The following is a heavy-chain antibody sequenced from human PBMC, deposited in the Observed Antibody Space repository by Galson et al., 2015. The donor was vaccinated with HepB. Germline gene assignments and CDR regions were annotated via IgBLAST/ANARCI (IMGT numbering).Heavy chain of an antibody. D-gene: IGHD6-13*01. V-gene: IGHV1-8*01. Sequence: SVKVSCKASGFSLSTYDISWVRQATGQGLEWLGWMDPNSGNTGYAQKFQGRITMTRNTSISTAYMELRSLRSEDTAVYYCARFPHSSSWDDSYYYMDVWGKGTTVTVSS. J-gene: IGHJ6*03. CDR3: ARFPHSSSWDDSYYYMDV. CDR1: GFSLSTYD. CDR2: MDPNSGNT.